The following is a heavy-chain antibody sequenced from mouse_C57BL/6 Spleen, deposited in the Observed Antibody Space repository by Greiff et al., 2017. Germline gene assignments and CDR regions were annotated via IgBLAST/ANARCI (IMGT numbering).Heavy chain of an antibody. CDR1: GYTFTSYW. J-gene: IGHJ4*01. CDR2: INPSNGGT. Sequence: QVHVKQPGTELVKPGASVKLSCKASGYTFTSYWMHWVKQRPGQGLAWIGNINPSNGGTNYNEKFKSKATLTVDKSSSTAYMQLSSLTSEDSAVYYGARFDYGNSWAMDYWGQGTSVTVSS. D-gene: IGHD2-1*01. CDR3: ARFDYGNSWAMDY. V-gene: IGHV1-53*01.